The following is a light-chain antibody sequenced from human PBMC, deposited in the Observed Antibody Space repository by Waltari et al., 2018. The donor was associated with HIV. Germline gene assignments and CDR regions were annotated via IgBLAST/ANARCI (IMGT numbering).Light chain of an antibody. CDR1: PPHIGKNF. J-gene: IGLJ2*01. Sequence: QSVLTQPPSVSAAPGQKVTFSCSGRPPHIGKNFVSWYQQLPEAAPKLIIYDNNKRPSGVPDRFSGSKSATSATLAITGLQTGDEADYYCGTWDSSVSAGVFGGGTKLTVL. CDR2: DNN. V-gene: IGLV1-51*01. CDR3: GTWDSSVSAGV.